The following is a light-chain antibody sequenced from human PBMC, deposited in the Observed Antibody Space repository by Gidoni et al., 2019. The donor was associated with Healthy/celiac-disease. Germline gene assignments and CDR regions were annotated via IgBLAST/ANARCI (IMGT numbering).Light chain of an antibody. CDR1: SSNSGAGYD. Sequence: QSVLTQPPSVSGAPGQRGTISCTGSSSNSGAGYDVHGYQQLPGTAPKLLISGNSNRPSGVPDLFSGSKSGTSASLPITGLQAEDEADYYCQSYDSSLSGWVFGGGTKLTVL. V-gene: IGLV1-40*01. CDR2: GNS. CDR3: QSYDSSLSGWV. J-gene: IGLJ3*02.